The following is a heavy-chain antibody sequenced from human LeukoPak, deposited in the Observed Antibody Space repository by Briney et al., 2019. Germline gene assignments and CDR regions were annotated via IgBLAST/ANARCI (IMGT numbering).Heavy chain of an antibody. D-gene: IGHD6-6*01. V-gene: IGHV4-39*07. J-gene: IGHJ4*02. Sequence: SETLSLTCTVSGGSISRSSFYWGWIRQPPGKGLEWIGSIYYSGSTYYNQSLKSRVTISVDTSQNQFSLKLTSVTAADTAVYYCARDTSDQLVIDYWGQGTLVTVPS. CDR1: GGSISRSSFY. CDR2: IYYSGST. CDR3: ARDTSDQLVIDY.